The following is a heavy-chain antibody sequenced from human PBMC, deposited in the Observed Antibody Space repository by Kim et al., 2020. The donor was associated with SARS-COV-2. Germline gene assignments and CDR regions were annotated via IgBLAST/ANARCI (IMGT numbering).Heavy chain of an antibody. CDR2: ISARDGNT. V-gene: IGHV1-18*04. CDR3: SRGAYGDVSFDF. J-gene: IGHJ4*02. Sequence: ASVKVSCKACGYMFTSYGFSWVRQAPGQGLEWLGWISARDGNTKYGQKVQGRVIMTTDTYTNTAYMELGSLRSDDTAMYYCSRGAYGDVSFDFWGQGTLVTVSS. CDR1: GYMFTSYG. D-gene: IGHD4-17*01.